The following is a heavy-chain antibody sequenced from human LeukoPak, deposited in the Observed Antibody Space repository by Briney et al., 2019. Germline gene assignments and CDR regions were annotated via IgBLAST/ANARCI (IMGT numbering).Heavy chain of an antibody. CDR1: GFTFSSYW. D-gene: IGHD5-12*01. CDR3: ARGPPTPSEIRGSGYDYGDH. V-gene: IGHV3-7*01. J-gene: IGHJ4*02. Sequence: GGSLRLSCAASGFTFSSYWMSWVRQVPGKGLEWVANIKQDGSEKYYVDSVKGRFTISRDNAQNSLYLQMNSLRAEDTAVFYCARGPPTPSEIRGSGYDYGDHWGQGILVTVSS. CDR2: IKQDGSEK.